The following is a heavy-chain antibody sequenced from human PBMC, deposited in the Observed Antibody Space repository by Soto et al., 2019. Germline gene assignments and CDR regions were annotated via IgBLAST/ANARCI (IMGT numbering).Heavy chain of an antibody. CDR3: AREMDNWNLGGMDV. D-gene: IGHD1-20*01. J-gene: IGHJ6*02. Sequence: SQTLSLTCAISGDSVSSNSAAWNWIRQSPSRGLEWLGRTYSRSKLYNDYAVSVKSRITINPDTSKNQFSLQLNSVTPEDTAVYYCAREMDNWNLGGMDVWGQGTTVTVSS. V-gene: IGHV6-1*01. CDR1: GDSVSSNSAA. CDR2: TYSRSKLYN.